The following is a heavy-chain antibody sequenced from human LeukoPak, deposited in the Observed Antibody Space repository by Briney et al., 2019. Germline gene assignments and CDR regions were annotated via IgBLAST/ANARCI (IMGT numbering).Heavy chain of an antibody. CDR2: IDSSSSYI. D-gene: IGHD1-7*01. J-gene: IGHJ3*02. CDR1: GFTFSSYS. CDR3: ARPGITGTMGYGAFDI. V-gene: IGHV3-21*01. Sequence: GGSLRLSCAASGFTFSSYSINWVRQAPGKGLEWVSSIDSSSSYIYYADSVKGRFTISRDNAKNSLFLQMNSLRVEDTDVYYCARPGITGTMGYGAFDIWGQGTRVTVSS.